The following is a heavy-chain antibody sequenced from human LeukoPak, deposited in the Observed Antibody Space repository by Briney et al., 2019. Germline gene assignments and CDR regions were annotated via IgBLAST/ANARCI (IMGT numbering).Heavy chain of an antibody. CDR1: GGSISSYY. D-gene: IGHD5-18*01. V-gene: IGHV4-59*08. CDR2: IYYSGST. CDR3: ARLNPPDYSYGGPYYYCYGMDV. J-gene: IGHJ6*02. Sequence: TSETLSLTCTVSGGSISSYYWSWIRQPPGKGLEWIGYIYYSGSTNYNPSLKSRVTISVDTSKNQFSLKLSSVTAADTAVYYCARLNPPDYSYGGPYYYCYGMDVWGQGTTVTVSS.